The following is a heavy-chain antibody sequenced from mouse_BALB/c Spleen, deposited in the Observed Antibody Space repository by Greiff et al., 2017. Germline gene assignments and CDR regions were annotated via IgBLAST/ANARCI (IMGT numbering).Heavy chain of an antibody. CDR2: INPGSGGT. V-gene: IGHV1-54*01. Sequence: QVQLKQSGAELVRPGTSVKVSCKASGYAFTNYLIEWVKQRPGQGLEWIGVINPGSGGTNYNEKFKGKATLTADKSSSTAYMQLSSLTSDDSAVYFCARGGNYGPYYYAMDYWGQGTSVTVSS. CDR1: GYAFTNYL. CDR3: ARGGNYGPYYYAMDY. D-gene: IGHD1-2*01. J-gene: IGHJ4*01.